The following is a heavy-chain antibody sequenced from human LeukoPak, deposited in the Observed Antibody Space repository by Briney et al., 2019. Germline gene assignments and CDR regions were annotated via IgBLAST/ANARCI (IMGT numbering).Heavy chain of an antibody. V-gene: IGHV3-9*01. Sequence: GGSLRLSCAASGFTFDDYAMHWVRQAPGKGLEWVSGISWNSGSIGYADSVKGRFTISRDNAKNSLYLQMNSLRAEDTAVYYCARVREMATKRFDPWGQGTLVTVSS. CDR2: ISWNSGSI. J-gene: IGHJ5*02. D-gene: IGHD5-24*01. CDR1: GFTFDDYA. CDR3: ARVREMATKRFDP.